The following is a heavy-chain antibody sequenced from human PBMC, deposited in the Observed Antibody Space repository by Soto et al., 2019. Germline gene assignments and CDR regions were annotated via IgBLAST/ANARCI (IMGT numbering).Heavy chain of an antibody. CDR1: GGSISSYF. Sequence: SETLSLTCTVSGGSISSYFYIWVRQPPGKGLEWIGSVYYTGTTDYNPSLKSRVTISVDTSKTQFSLNLRSVTAADTAVYYCARDLAAVPRAFDYWGRGTLVTV. D-gene: IGHD6-13*01. J-gene: IGHJ4*02. V-gene: IGHV4-59*01. CDR3: ARDLAAVPRAFDY. CDR2: VYYTGTT.